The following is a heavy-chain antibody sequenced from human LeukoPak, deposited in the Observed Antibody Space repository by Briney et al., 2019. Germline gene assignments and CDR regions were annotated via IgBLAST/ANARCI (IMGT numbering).Heavy chain of an antibody. CDR1: GFTFISYE. CDR3: ARERPEIDS. CDR2: ISSSGSTI. Sequence: PGGSLRLSCAASGFTFISYEMNWVRQAPGKGLEWVSYISSSGSTINYADSVKGRFTISRDNAKNSLYLQMNSLRAEDTAVYYCARERPEIDSWGQGTLVTVSS. V-gene: IGHV3-48*03. J-gene: IGHJ4*02.